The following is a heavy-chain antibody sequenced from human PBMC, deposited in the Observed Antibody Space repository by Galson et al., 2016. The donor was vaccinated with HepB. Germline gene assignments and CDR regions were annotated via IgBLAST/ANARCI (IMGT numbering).Heavy chain of an antibody. CDR2: MDPNVGTT. V-gene: IGHV1-46*03. Sequence: SVKVSCKASGYPLGNYYMHWVRQAPGQGLEWMGIMDPNVGTTWYAQKFQGRVTVTRDTATSTVYMEVTSLTSEDTAVYYCARRGLTSDHWGQGTLVTVSS. CDR1: GYPLGNYY. J-gene: IGHJ4*02. CDR3: ARRGLTSDH. D-gene: IGHD3-10*01.